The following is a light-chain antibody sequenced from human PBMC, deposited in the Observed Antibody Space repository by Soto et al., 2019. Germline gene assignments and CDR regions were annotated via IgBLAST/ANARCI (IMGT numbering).Light chain of an antibody. Sequence: SYELTQPPSVSVAPGQTARITCGGNNIGSKSVHWYQQKPGQAPVLVVYDDSDRPSGIPDRISGSKSGTSASLAISGLRSEDEADYYCAAWDDRLSGLVFGRGTKVTVL. V-gene: IGLV3-21*02. J-gene: IGLJ2*01. CDR3: AAWDDRLSGLV. CDR2: DDS. CDR1: NIGSKS.